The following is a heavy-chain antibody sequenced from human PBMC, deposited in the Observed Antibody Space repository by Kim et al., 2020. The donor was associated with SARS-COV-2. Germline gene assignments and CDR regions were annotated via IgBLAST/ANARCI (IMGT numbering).Heavy chain of an antibody. Sequence: SVKVSCKTSGGTFSSYVISWARQAPGQGLEWMGGIITMIGTLNYAQQFQGRVTITADESTSTVYMELSSLTSEDTAVYYCARAYGGGECYSGDDYYD. V-gene: IGHV1-69*13. CDR1: GGTFSSYV. CDR2: IITMIGTL. CDR3: ARAYGGGECYSGDDYYD. J-gene: IGHJ6*01. D-gene: IGHD2-21*01.